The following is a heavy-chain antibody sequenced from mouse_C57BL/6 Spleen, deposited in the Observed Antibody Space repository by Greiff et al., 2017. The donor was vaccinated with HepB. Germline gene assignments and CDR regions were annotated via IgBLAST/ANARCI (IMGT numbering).Heavy chain of an antibody. V-gene: IGHV1-81*01. D-gene: IGHD1-1*01. CDR1: GYTFTSYG. CDR3: AKGTTVVDWYFDV. CDR2: IYPRSGNT. Sequence: VQRVESGAELARPGASVKLSCKASGYTFTSYGISWVKQRTGQGLEWIGEIYPRSGNTYYNEKFKGKATLNADKSSSTAYMELRSLTSEDSAVYFCAKGTTVVDWYFDVWGTGTTVTVSS. J-gene: IGHJ1*03.